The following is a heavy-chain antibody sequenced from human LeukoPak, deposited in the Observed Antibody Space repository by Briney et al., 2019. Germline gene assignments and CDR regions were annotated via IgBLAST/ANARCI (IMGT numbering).Heavy chain of an antibody. J-gene: IGHJ3*02. Sequence: SETLSLTCTVSGGSISSGSYYWGWIRQPPGKGLEWIASIHYSGSSYYNPSLKSRVTISVDTSKNQYSLKLSSVTAADTAVYYCAILYVSGWDAFDIWGQGTMVTVSS. V-gene: IGHV4-39*01. CDR2: IHYSGSS. D-gene: IGHD6-19*01. CDR1: GGSISSGSYY. CDR3: AILYVSGWDAFDI.